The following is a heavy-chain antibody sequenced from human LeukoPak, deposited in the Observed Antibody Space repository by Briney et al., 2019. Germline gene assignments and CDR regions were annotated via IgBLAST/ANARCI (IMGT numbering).Heavy chain of an antibody. D-gene: IGHD3-9*01. Sequence: PGGSLRLSCAASGFTFSSYWMHWVRQAPGKGLVWVSRINSDGSSTSYADSVKGRSTISRDNAKNTLYLQMNSLRAEDTAVYYCARVWYYDILTGYSPFDYWGQGTLVTVSS. CDR3: ARVWYYDILTGYSPFDY. CDR2: INSDGSST. J-gene: IGHJ4*02. CDR1: GFTFSSYW. V-gene: IGHV3-74*01.